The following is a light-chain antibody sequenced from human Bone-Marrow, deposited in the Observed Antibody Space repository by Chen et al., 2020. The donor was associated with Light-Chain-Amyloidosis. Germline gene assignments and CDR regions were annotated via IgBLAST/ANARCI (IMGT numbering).Light chain of an antibody. CDR1: DLPTKS. V-gene: IGLV3-25*03. CDR3: QSADRSGTYEVI. CDR2: RDT. Sequence: SSELTQPPSVSVSPGQTARITCSGDDLPTKSSSWYQPKPGQAPVLVIHRDTERPSGISERFCGCSSGTTATLTISGVQAEDEADYHCQSADRSGTYEVIFGGGTKLTVL. J-gene: IGLJ2*01.